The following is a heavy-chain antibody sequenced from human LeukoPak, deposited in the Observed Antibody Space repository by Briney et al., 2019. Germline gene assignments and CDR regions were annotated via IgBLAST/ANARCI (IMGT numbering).Heavy chain of an antibody. CDR1: GFTFSSYS. CDR3: ATAGYDYGDYVYAFDI. J-gene: IGHJ3*02. D-gene: IGHD4-17*01. CDR2: ISSSSSYI. Sequence: GGSLRLSCAASGFTFSSYSMNWVRQAPGKRLEWVSSISSSSSYIYYADSVKGRFTISRDNAKNSLYLQMNSLRAEDTAVYYCATAGYDYGDYVYAFDIWGQGTMVTGSS. V-gene: IGHV3-21*01.